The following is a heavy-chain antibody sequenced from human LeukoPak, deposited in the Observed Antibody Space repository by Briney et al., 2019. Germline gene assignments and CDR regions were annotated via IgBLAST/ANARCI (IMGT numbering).Heavy chain of an antibody. Sequence: ASVKVSCKASGYTFTSYYMHWVRQAPGQGLEWMGIINPSGGSTSYAQKFQGRVTMTRDMSTSTVYMELSSLRSEDTAVYYCARGEVVGYCSGGSCPNFDYWGQGTLVTVSS. D-gene: IGHD2-15*01. CDR1: GYTFTSYY. CDR3: ARGEVVGYCSGGSCPNFDY. J-gene: IGHJ4*02. V-gene: IGHV1-46*01. CDR2: INPSGGST.